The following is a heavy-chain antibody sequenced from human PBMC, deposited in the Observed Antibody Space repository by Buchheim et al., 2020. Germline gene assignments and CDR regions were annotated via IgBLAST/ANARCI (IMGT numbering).Heavy chain of an antibody. Sequence: QEQLVESGGGVVQPGRSLRLSCEDSEFTFKKCTMHWVRQAPGKGLEWVAGISFDGLNKFYGDSVKGRFTISRDNSRSTLFLQMNSLTTGDTAVYFCAKVPLQELYFHSWGQGTL. CDR2: ISFDGLNK. J-gene: IGHJ4*02. D-gene: IGHD2-21*01. V-gene: IGHV3-30*18. CDR1: EFTFKKCT. CDR3: AKVPLQELYFHS.